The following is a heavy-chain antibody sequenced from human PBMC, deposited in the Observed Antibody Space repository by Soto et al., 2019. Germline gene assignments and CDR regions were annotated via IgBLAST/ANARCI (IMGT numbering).Heavy chain of an antibody. Sequence: EVQLVESGGGLVKPGGSLRLSCAASGFTFSSYSMNWVRQAPGKGLEWVSSISSSSSYIYYADSVKGRFTISRDNAKNSLYLQMNSLRAEDTAVYYCARGLHCSGGSCVFDDWGQGTLVTVSS. J-gene: IGHJ4*02. V-gene: IGHV3-21*01. CDR2: ISSSSSYI. CDR1: GFTFSSYS. CDR3: ARGLHCSGGSCVFDD. D-gene: IGHD2-15*01.